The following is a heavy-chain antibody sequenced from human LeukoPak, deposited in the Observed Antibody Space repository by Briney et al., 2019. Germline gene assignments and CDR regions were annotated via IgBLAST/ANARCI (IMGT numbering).Heavy chain of an antibody. J-gene: IGHJ3*02. D-gene: IGHD6-13*01. CDR3: ARDLAGSSSWYGDAFDI. CDR2: IWCDGSNK. V-gene: IGHV3-33*08. Sequence: GGSLRLSCAASGFTFSSYAMSWVRQAPGKGLEWVAVIWCDGSNKYYADSVKGRFTISRDNSKNTLYLQMNSLRAEDTAVYYCARDLAGSSSWYGDAFDIWGQGTMVTVSS. CDR1: GFTFSSYA.